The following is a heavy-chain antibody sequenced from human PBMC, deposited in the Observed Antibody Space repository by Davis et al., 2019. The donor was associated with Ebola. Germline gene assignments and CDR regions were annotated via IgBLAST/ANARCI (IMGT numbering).Heavy chain of an antibody. CDR2: ISSSGSTL. J-gene: IGHJ6*04. CDR1: GFTFSDYY. Sequence: PGGSLRLSCAASGFTFSDYYMSWIRQAPGKGLEWVSYISSSGSTLYYADSVKGRFTISRDNAKNSLYLQMNSLRAEDTAVYYCASSTERAYYYYGMDVWGKGTTVTVSS. D-gene: IGHD2-8*02. V-gene: IGHV3-11*01. CDR3: ASSTERAYYYYGMDV.